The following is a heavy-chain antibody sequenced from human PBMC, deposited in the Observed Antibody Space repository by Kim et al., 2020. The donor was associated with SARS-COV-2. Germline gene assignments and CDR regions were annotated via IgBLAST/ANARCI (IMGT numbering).Heavy chain of an antibody. CDR1: GGSIRNINYY. D-gene: IGHD4-17*01. Sequence: SETLSLTCIVSGGSIRNINYYWGWIRQPPGKGLEWIGAMYYSGSTYYNPSLKSRVTISVDTSKNQFSLQLNSVTAADTAVYYCGRSVDYFLYYGVDVWG. V-gene: IGHV4-39*07. CDR3: GRSVDYFLYYGVDV. J-gene: IGHJ6*02. CDR2: MYYSGST.